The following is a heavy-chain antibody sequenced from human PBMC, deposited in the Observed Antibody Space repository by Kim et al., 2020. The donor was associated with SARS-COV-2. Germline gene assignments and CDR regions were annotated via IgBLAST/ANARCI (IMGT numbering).Heavy chain of an antibody. CDR1: GFTFSSYA. V-gene: IGHV3-23*01. CDR3: AKGLAEHPYCSGGSCYYPYYYYYGMDV. J-gene: IGHJ6*02. Sequence: GGSLRLSCAASGFTFSSYAMSWVRQAPGKGLEWVSAISGSGGSTYYADSVKGRFTISRDNSKNTLYLQMNSLRAEDTAVYYCAKGLAEHPYCSGGSCYYPYYYYYGMDVWGQGTTVTVSS. CDR2: ISGSGGST. D-gene: IGHD2-15*01.